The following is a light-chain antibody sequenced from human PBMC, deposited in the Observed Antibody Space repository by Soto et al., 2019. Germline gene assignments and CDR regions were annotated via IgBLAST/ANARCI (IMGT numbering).Light chain of an antibody. CDR3: QQSYSTFTIT. CDR1: QSFRGL. V-gene: IGKV3-11*01. CDR2: DAY. J-gene: IGKJ5*01. Sequence: EVVLTQSPVTLSLSPGERATLSCRASQSFRGLLAWYQQKPGQAPRLLIYDAYNRATGIPPRFSGSGSGTDFTLTISSLQPEDFATYYCQQSYSTFTITFGQGTRLEIK.